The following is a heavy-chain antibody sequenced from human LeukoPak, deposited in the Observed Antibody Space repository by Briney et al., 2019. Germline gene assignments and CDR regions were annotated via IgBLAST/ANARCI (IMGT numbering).Heavy chain of an antibody. CDR3: AKEAYSGSSFDF. D-gene: IGHD6-6*01. J-gene: IGHJ4*02. CDR2: VSGNGEST. Sequence: GGSLRLSCAASGITFRNYAMSWVRQAPGKGLEWVSTVSGNGESTFYADSVKGRFTISRANSKYTLYLQMNRLRADDMAIYYCAKEAYSGSSFDFWGQGTLVTVSS. V-gene: IGHV3-23*01. CDR1: GITFRNYA.